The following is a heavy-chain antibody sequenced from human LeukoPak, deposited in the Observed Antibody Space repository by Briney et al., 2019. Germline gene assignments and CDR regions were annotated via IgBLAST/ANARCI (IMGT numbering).Heavy chain of an antibody. CDR1: GYTFTGYY. D-gene: IGHD3-10*01. J-gene: IGHJ4*02. Sequence: ASVKVSCKASGYTFTGYYMHWVRQAPGQGLEWMGIINPSGGSTSYAQKFQGRVTMTRDTSTSTVYMELSSLRSEDAAVYYCARDGGRDYYGRTFDYWGQGTLVTVSS. CDR2: INPSGGST. V-gene: IGHV1-46*01. CDR3: ARDGGRDYYGRTFDY.